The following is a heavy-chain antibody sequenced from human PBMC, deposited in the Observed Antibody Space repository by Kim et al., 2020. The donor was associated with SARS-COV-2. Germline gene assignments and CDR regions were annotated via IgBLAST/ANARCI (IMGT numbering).Heavy chain of an antibody. D-gene: IGHD3-10*01. Sequence: GGSLRLSCAASGFTFSNYGMYWVRQAPGKGLEGLSYISSSSTIYYADSVKGRFTISRDNAKNSLYLHMNSQRDEDTAVYYCARDPSGFGAGGGMDVWGQGTTVTVSS. CDR3: ARDPSGFGAGGGMDV. CDR1: GFTFSNYG. V-gene: IGHV3-48*02. J-gene: IGHJ6*02. CDR2: ISSSSTI.